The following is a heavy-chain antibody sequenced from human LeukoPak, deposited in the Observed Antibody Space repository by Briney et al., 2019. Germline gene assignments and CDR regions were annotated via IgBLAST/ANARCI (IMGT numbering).Heavy chain of an antibody. CDR3: ASFSVGGP. CDR2: IKESGSEK. J-gene: IGHJ5*02. CDR1: GFTFRNYW. V-gene: IGHV3-7*01. Sequence: GGSLRLSCPTSGFTFRNYWMTWVRQAPGKGLEWVANIKESGSEKFYVGAVKGRFTISRDNAKNSLYLEMNNLRAEDTGIYYCASFSVGGPRGQGTLVTVSS. D-gene: IGHD6-19*01.